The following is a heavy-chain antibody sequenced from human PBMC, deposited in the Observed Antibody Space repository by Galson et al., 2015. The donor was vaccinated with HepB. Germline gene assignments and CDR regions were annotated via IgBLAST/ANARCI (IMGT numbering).Heavy chain of an antibody. CDR2: ISAYNGNT. CDR3: ARHSFPGSGSYYLFAYYYYGMDV. J-gene: IGHJ6*02. D-gene: IGHD3-10*01. CDR1: GYTFTSYG. Sequence: SVKVSCKASGYTFTSYGISWVRQAPGQGLEWMGWISAYNGNTNYAQKLQGRVTMTTDTSTSTAYMELRSLRSDDTAVYYCARHSFPGSGSYYLFAYYYYGMDVWGQGTTVTVSS. V-gene: IGHV1-18*01.